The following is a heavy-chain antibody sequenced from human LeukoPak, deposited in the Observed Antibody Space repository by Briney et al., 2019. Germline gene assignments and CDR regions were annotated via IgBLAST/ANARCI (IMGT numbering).Heavy chain of an antibody. Sequence: SETLSLTCTVSGGSISCGGYYWSWIRQPPGKGLEWIRYIYHSGSTYYNPSLKSRVTMSVDRSKNQFSLKLSSVTAADTAVYYCARGIVGADRYYYYMDVWGKGTTVTISS. D-gene: IGHD1-26*01. CDR3: ARGIVGADRYYYYMDV. CDR2: IYHSGST. CDR1: GGSISCGGYY. V-gene: IGHV4-30-2*01. J-gene: IGHJ6*03.